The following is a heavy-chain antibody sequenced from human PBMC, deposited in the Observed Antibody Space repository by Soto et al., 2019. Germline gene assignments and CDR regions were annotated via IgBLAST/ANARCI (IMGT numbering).Heavy chain of an antibody. J-gene: IGHJ5*02. V-gene: IGHV2-5*02. CDR1: GFSLSTSGVG. CDR3: AHRQGDYGWFDP. D-gene: IGHD4-17*01. Sequence: QITLKESGPTLVKPTQTLTLTCTFSGFSLSTSGVGVGWIRQPPGKALEWLALIYWDDDNRYSPSLKSRLTITKDTSKNQVVLTMTNMDTVDTATYYCAHRQGDYGWFDPWGQGTLVTVSS. CDR2: IYWDDDN.